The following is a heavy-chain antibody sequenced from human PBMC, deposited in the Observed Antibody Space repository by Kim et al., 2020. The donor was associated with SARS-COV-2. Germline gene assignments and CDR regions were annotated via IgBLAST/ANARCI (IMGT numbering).Heavy chain of an antibody. CDR3: ARRRLRPTIYFDY. D-gene: IGHD4-17*01. V-gene: IGHV5-51*01. J-gene: IGHJ4*02. Sequence: SPSFQAQVTISADKSISTAYLQWSSLKASDTAMYYCARRRLRPTIYFDYWGQGTLVTVSS.